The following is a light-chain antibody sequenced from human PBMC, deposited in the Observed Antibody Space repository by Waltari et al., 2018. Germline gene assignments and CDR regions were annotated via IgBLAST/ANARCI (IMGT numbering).Light chain of an antibody. CDR3: QQYNNWPPYT. Sequence: EIVMTQSPDTLSVSPGERVTLSCRASQSVASNVAWYQQRPGQSPRLLIYGASTRAPGIPARFSGSGSGTQFTLTIASLQSEDFAVYYCQQYNNWPPYTFGQGTKLEIK. CDR2: GAS. V-gene: IGKV3-15*01. J-gene: IGKJ2*01. CDR1: QSVASN.